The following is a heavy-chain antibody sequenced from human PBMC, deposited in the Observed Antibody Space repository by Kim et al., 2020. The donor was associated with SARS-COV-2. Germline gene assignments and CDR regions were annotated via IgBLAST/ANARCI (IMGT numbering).Heavy chain of an antibody. CDR1: GFTFGDYA. D-gene: IGHD3-16*01. CDR2: IHWNSGRI. V-gene: IGHV3-9*01. J-gene: IGHJ4*02. Sequence: GGSLRLSCAASGFTFGDYAMQWVRQAPGKGLEWVSGIHWNSGRIGYADSVKGRFTISRDNAKNSLYLQMNSLRAEDTALYYCAKGAGGSSLYFDYWGQGTLVTVSP. CDR3: AKGAGGSSLYFDY.